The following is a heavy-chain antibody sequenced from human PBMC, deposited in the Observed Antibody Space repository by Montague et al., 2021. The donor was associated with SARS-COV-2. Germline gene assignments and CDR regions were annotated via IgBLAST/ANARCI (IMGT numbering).Heavy chain of an antibody. J-gene: IGHJ6*02. V-gene: IGHV6-1*01. D-gene: IGHD3-10*01. CDR2: TYYRSKWYT. CDR3: ARHRLTWVRGVLVRRPYHYYSGMDV. Sequence: CAISGDSVSSSSAEWNWMRQSPSRGLEWLGTTYYRSKWYTDYAASVNGRITINPDTSKNQFSLQLTSVTPDDTAIYYCARHRLTWVRGVLVRRPYHYYSGMDVWGQGTTVTVSS. CDR1: GDSVSSSSAE.